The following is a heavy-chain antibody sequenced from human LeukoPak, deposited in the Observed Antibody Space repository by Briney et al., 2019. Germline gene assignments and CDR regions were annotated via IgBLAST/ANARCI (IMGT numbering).Heavy chain of an antibody. Sequence: PGGSLRLSCIASGFTFNSYAMSWVRQAPGKGLEWVSSIFPSGGEIHYADSVRGRFTISRDNSKSTLSLQMNSLRAEDTAIYYCATYRQVLLPFESWGQGTLVTVSS. CDR2: IFPSGGEI. V-gene: IGHV3-23*01. CDR1: GFTFNSYA. J-gene: IGHJ4*02. D-gene: IGHD2-8*02. CDR3: ATYRQVLLPFES.